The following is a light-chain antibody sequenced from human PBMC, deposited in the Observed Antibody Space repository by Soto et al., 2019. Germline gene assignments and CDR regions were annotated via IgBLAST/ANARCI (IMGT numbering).Light chain of an antibody. CDR3: QQRSNWPPFT. Sequence: DIVLTQSPATLSLSAGERVTLSCRASQSVSSYLAWYQQKPGQAPRLLIYDASNRATGIPARFSGSGSGTDFTLTISSLEPEDFAVYYCQQRSNWPPFTFGPGTKVDIK. J-gene: IGKJ3*01. CDR2: DAS. CDR1: QSVSSY. V-gene: IGKV3-11*01.